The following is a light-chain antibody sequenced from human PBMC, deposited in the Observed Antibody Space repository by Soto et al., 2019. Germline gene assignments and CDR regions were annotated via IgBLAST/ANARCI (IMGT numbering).Light chain of an antibody. CDR2: DAS. CDR3: QQYNNWPPWT. J-gene: IGKJ1*01. V-gene: IGKV3-15*01. CDR1: QRISRN. Sequence: IVMTQPLHTPSVSPGESATLSCRASQRISRNLAWYQQKPGQAPRLLIYDASTRATAIPARFSGSGSETEFTLTISSLQSEDSAVYYCQQYNNWPPWTFGQVTKVEI.